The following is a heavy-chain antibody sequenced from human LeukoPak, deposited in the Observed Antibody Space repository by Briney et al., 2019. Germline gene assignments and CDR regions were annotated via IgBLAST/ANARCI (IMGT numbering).Heavy chain of an antibody. CDR2: IRYDGSNK. CDR1: GFTFSSYG. Sequence: PGGSLRLSCAASGFTFSSYGMHWVRQAPGKGLEWVTFIRYDGSNKYYADSLKDRITISRDNPKNTLYLQMNSLRAEDTAVYYCARGLPYYYYMDVWGKGTTVTVSS. D-gene: IGHD4-11*01. V-gene: IGHV3-30*02. J-gene: IGHJ6*03. CDR3: ARGLPYYYYMDV.